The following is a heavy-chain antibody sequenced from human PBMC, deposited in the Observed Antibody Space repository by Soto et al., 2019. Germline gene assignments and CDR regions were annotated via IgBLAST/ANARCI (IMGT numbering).Heavy chain of an antibody. Sequence: SETLSLTCTVSGGSFSSGGYYWSWIRQLPGKGLEWIGYIYYSGSTYYNPSLKSRFTISLDTSKNQFSLKLSSVTAADTAVYYCARATSFSGHHGYWGQGTLVTISS. J-gene: IGHJ4*02. CDR2: IYYSGST. CDR1: GGSFSSGGYY. V-gene: IGHV4-31*03. CDR3: ARATSFSGHHGY. D-gene: IGHD2-8*02.